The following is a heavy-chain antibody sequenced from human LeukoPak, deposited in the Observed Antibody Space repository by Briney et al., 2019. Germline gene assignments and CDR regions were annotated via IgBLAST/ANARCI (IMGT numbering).Heavy chain of an antibody. D-gene: IGHD4-11*01. CDR1: GYTFTSYY. V-gene: IGHV1-46*01. CDR2: INPSGGST. CDR3: ALPIYSNYGWAAPAREKIDY. J-gene: IGHJ4*02. Sequence: ASVKVSCKASGYTFTSYYMHWVRQAPGQGLEWMGIINPSGGSTNYAQKFQGRVTITTDESTSTAYMELSSLRSEDTAVYYCALPIYSNYGWAAPAREKIDYWGQGTLVTVSS.